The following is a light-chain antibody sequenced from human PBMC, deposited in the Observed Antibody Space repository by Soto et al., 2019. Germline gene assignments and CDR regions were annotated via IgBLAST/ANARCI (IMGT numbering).Light chain of an antibody. Sequence: QSVLTQPPSVSGAPGQTVTISCTGSTSNIGAGYHVHWYQQLPGRAPKLLIYGNTDRPSGVPDRFSGSKSGTSASLAITGLQAEDEAHYYCQSYDSSLTSSDVFGTGTKVTVL. CDR3: QSYDSSLTSSDV. J-gene: IGLJ1*01. CDR1: TSNIGAGYH. V-gene: IGLV1-40*01. CDR2: GNT.